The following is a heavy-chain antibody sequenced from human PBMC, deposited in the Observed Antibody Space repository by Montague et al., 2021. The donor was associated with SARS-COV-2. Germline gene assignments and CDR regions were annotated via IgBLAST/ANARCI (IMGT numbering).Heavy chain of an antibody. Sequence: SLRLSCAASGFTFKNYAMGWVRQAPGKGLEWVSAVSDTGGGTYYADSVKGRFTISRDNGRNSVHLQMNSLRAEDTGLYYCAKDDGSGNYYNGLYENWGQGTRVTVSS. D-gene: IGHD3-10*01. CDR3: AKDDGSGNYYNGLYEN. J-gene: IGHJ4*02. CDR1: GFTFKNYA. CDR2: VSDTGGGT. V-gene: IGHV3-23*01.